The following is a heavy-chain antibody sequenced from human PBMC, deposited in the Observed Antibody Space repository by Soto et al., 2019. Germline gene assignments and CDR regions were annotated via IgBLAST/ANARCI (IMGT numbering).Heavy chain of an antibody. CDR1: GDTFGRFT. CDR2: IKPNSGGT. V-gene: IGHV1-2*02. CDR3: ARALDTAMVIAGY. Sequence: ASVKVSCKASGDTFGRFTINWVRQAPGQGLEWMGGIKPNSGGTNYAQKFQGRVTMTRDTSISTAYMELSRLRSDDTAVYYCARALDTAMVIAGYWGQGTLVTVSS. D-gene: IGHD5-18*01. J-gene: IGHJ4*02.